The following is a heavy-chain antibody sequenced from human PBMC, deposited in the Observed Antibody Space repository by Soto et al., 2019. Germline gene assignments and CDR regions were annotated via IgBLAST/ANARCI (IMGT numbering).Heavy chain of an antibody. Sequence: PGGSLRLSCAASGLTFSSYSMNWVRQAPGKGLEWVSSISSSSSYIYYADSVKGRFTISRDNAKNSLYLQMNSLRAEDTAVYYCATGGDYGDYAEYFQHWGQGTLFTVSS. CDR2: ISSSSSYI. J-gene: IGHJ1*01. V-gene: IGHV3-21*01. CDR1: GLTFSSYS. CDR3: ATGGDYGDYAEYFQH. D-gene: IGHD4-17*01.